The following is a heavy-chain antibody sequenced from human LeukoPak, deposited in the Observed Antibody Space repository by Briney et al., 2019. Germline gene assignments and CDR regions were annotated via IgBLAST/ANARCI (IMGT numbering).Heavy chain of an antibody. CDR2: ISASGGST. J-gene: IGHJ6*02. CDR3: AKYVTAKGPPYGLDV. D-gene: IGHD1-14*01. Sequence: GGSLRLSCAASEFTFSSYAMQWVRQAPGKGLEWVSGISASGGSTYYADSVKGRFTISRDNSKNTLYLQMNSLRAEDTAIYYCAKYVTAKGPPYGLDVWGQGTTVTVSS. CDR1: EFTFSSYA. V-gene: IGHV3-23*01.